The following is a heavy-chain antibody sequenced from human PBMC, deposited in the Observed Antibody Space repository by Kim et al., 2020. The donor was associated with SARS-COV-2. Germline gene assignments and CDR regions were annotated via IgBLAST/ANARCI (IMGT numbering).Heavy chain of an antibody. Sequence: YATAYAASVKGRFTISRDDSKNTAYLQMNSLKTEDTAVYYCTRSSWYFDLWGRGTLVTVSS. J-gene: IGHJ2*01. V-gene: IGHV3-73*01. CDR2: YAT. CDR3: TRSSWYFDL. D-gene: IGHD6-6*01.